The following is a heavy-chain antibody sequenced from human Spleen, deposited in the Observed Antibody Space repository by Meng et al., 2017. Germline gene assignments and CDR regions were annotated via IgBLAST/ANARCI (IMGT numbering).Heavy chain of an antibody. D-gene: IGHD3-22*01. CDR3: AREGDYYDSSGYWTDAFAI. Sequence: GGSLRLSCAASGFTFSSYEMNWVRQAPGKGLEWVSYISSSGSTIYYADSVKGRFTISRDNAKNSLYLQMNSLRAEDTAVYYCAREGDYYDSSGYWTDAFAIWGQGTMVTVSS. J-gene: IGHJ3*02. CDR2: ISSSGSTI. V-gene: IGHV3-48*03. CDR1: GFTFSSYE.